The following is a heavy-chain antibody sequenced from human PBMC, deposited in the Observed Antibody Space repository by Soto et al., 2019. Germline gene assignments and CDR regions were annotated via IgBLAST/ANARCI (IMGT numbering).Heavy chain of an antibody. CDR1: GGSISGGGYS. Sequence: PSETLSLTCAVSGGSISGGGYSWNWIRQPPGKGLEYTGYIYHSGGTYYNPSLRSRVNISVDKSKNHFTLKLSSVTAADTAVYYCARGGYSGFHFMFDYWGQGTLVTVSS. D-gene: IGHD5-12*01. J-gene: IGHJ4*02. V-gene: IGHV4-30-2*01. CDR2: IYHSGGT. CDR3: ARGGYSGFHFMFDY.